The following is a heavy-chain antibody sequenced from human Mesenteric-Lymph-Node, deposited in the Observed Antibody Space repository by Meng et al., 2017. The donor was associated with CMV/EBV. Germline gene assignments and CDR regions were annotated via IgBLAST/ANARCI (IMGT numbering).Heavy chain of an antibody. J-gene: IGHJ4*02. CDR3: AYFGDLPPLW. Sequence: QIKRQQSGPGVVKVSQTLSVTCTLSVDSISSKNAAWNWFRQSPSRGLEWLGRTYYRSESYNDYAVSVKSRISVNLDTSKNQLSLHLNFVTPEDTAVYYCAYFGDLPPLWWGQGTLVTVSS. V-gene: IGHV6-1*01. D-gene: IGHD3-16*01. CDR1: VDSISSKNAA. CDR2: TYYRSESYN.